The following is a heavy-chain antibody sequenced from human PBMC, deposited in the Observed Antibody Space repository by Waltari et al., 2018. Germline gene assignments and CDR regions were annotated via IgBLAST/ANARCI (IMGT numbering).Heavy chain of an antibody. V-gene: IGHV4-34*02. CDR1: DDSFSKYY. Sequence: QVQLQQWGAGLLKPSETLSVTCEVFDDSFSKYYWVWIRQSPGKGLEWIGEINRSGSPTYNPSLNGRVTISLDMSKKQVSLRVTSVTAADTAVYYCAREYSSFEPIFDYWGRGTLVTVSS. CDR2: INRSGSP. J-gene: IGHJ4*02. CDR3: AREYSSFEPIFDY. D-gene: IGHD5-12*01.